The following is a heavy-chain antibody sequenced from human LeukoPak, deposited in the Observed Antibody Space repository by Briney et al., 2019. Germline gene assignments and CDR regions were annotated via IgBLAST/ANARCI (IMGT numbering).Heavy chain of an antibody. CDR1: GGSLSGYY. J-gene: IGHJ2*01. CDR2: IYYSGST. CDR3: ARDRYYYGSGSYSTDWYFDL. Sequence: SETLSLTCAVSGGSLSGYYWSWIRQPPGKGLGWIGYIYYSGSTNYNPSLKSRVTISVDTSKNQFSLKLSSVTAADTAVYYCARDRYYYGSGSYSTDWYFDLWGRGTLVTVSS. D-gene: IGHD3-10*01. V-gene: IGHV4-59*01.